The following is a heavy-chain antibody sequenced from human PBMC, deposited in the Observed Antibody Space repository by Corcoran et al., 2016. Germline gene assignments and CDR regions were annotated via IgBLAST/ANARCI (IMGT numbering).Heavy chain of an antibody. J-gene: IGHJ4*02. Sequence: QGQVQESGPGLVKPSETLSLTCTVSGYSISSGYYWGWIRQPQGKGLEWIGSIDHSGSTYYNPSLKSRVTISVDTSKNQFSLKLSSVTAADTAVYSFARGSVRGVYGYWGQGTLVTVSS. CDR1: GYSISSGYY. CDR2: IDHSGST. CDR3: ARGSVRGVYGY. D-gene: IGHD3-10*01. V-gene: IGHV4-38-2*02.